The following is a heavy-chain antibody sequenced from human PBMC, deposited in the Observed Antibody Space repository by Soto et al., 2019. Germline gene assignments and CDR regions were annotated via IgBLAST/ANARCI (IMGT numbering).Heavy chain of an antibody. CDR2: IRSKAYGGTT. CDR1: GFTFGDYA. CDR3: TRDGRIFGVVIMLKGYYYYMDV. Sequence: HPGGSLRLSCTASGFTFGDYAMSWFRQAPGKGLEWVGFIRSKAYGGTTEYAASVKGRFTISRDDSKSIAYLQMNSLKTEDTAVYYCTRDGRIFGVVIMLKGYYYYMDVWGKGTTVTVSS. V-gene: IGHV3-49*03. D-gene: IGHD3-3*02. J-gene: IGHJ6*03.